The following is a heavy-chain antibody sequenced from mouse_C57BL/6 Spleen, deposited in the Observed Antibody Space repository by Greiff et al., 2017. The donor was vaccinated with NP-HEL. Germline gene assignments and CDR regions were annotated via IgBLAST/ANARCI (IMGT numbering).Heavy chain of an antibody. D-gene: IGHD1-1*01. V-gene: IGHV5-4*01. CDR3: AREGDYGSSFFDY. Sequence: EVQLKDSGGGLVKPGGSLKLSCAASGFTFSSYAMSWVRQTPEKRLEWVATISDGGSYTYYPDNVKGRFTISRDNAKNNLYLQMSHLKSEDTAMYYCAREGDYGSSFFDYWGQGTTLTVSS. J-gene: IGHJ2*01. CDR2: ISDGGSYT. CDR1: GFTFSSYA.